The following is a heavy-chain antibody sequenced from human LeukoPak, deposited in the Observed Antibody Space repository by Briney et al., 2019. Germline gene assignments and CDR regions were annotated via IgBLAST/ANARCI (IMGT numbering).Heavy chain of an antibody. CDR2: ISRSGGTT. V-gene: IGHV3-23*01. CDR3: AKRGGTESFYYYYYMDV. CDR1: GFTFSSYD. J-gene: IGHJ6*03. D-gene: IGHD2-15*01. Sequence: GGSLRLSCTASGFTFSSYDMTWVRQTPGKGLEWVALISRSGGTTYYADSVKGRFTISRDNSKNTLYLQMNSLRAEDTAEYYCAKRGGTESFYYYYYMDVWGKGTTVTVSS.